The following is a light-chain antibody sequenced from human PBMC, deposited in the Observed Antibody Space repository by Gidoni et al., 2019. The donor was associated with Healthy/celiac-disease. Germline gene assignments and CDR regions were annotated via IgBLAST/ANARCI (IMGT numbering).Light chain of an antibody. CDR3: QQYYSTGT. V-gene: IGKV1-8*01. Sequence: AIRMTQSPSSLSASTGDRVTITCRASQGISSYLAWYQQKPGKALKLLIYAASTLQSGVPSRFSGSGSGTDFTLTISCLQSEDFATYYCQQYYSTGTFGPGTKVDIK. CDR1: QGISSY. J-gene: IGKJ3*01. CDR2: AAS.